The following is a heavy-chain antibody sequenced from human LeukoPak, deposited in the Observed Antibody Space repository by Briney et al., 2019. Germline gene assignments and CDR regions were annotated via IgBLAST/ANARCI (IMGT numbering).Heavy chain of an antibody. CDR2: MNPNRGNT. D-gene: IGHD3-10*01. CDR3: AGITMVRGVIDPDYYYGMDV. Sequence: EASVTVSCKASGYTFTSYDINWVRQAAGQGLEGMGRMNPNRGNTGYAQKFQGRVTMTRNTSISTAYMELSSLRSEDTALYYCAGITMVRGVIDPDYYYGMDVWGQGTTVTVSS. J-gene: IGHJ6*02. V-gene: IGHV1-8*01. CDR1: GYTFTSYD.